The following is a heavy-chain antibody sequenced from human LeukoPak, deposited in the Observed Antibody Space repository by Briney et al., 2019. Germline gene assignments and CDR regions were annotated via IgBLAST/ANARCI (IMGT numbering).Heavy chain of an antibody. J-gene: IGHJ4*02. CDR3: ARDGYSGSSLFDY. V-gene: IGHV4-59*11. Sequence: PSETLSVTCTVSGGSINSHFWSWIRQPPGKGLEWIGYIHSTGSTNYNPSLKSRVTISVDTSRNQFSLKLSSVTAADTAVYYCARDGYSGSSLFDYWGQGALVTVSS. CDR2: IHSTGST. CDR1: GGSINSHF. D-gene: IGHD1-26*01.